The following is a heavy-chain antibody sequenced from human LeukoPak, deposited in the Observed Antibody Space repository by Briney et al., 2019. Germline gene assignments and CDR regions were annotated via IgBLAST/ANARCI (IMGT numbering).Heavy chain of an antibody. V-gene: IGHV4-34*01. CDR1: GVSFSGYY. CDR2: INHSGST. Sequence: SETLSLTCAVYGVSFSGYYWSWIRQPPGKGLEWIGEINHSGSTNYNPSLKSRVTISVDTSKNQFSLKLRSVTAADTAVYYCARKAPGTLDLWGRGTLVTVS. CDR3: ARKAPGTLDL. J-gene: IGHJ2*01.